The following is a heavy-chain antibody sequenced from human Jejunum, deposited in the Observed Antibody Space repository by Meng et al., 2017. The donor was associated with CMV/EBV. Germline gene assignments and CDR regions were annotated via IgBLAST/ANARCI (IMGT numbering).Heavy chain of an antibody. CDR1: GLNNKNAW. J-gene: IGHJ5*01. CDR2: IRSKPDGGTT. D-gene: IGHD1-26*01. CDR3: SYTSGGNWFDY. Sequence: SGLNNKNAWMNWVRQATGKGMEWVGRIRSKPDGGTTEYAAPVKGRFTISRDDSKTTLFLQMNSLKTEDTAVYFCSYTSGGNWFDYWGQGTLVTVSS. V-gene: IGHV3-15*01.